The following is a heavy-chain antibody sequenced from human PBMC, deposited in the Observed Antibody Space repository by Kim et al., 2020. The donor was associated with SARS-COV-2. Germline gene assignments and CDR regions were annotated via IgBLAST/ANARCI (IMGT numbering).Heavy chain of an antibody. CDR2: IRSKRYGETT. D-gene: IGHD3-22*01. CDR3: TSGPYYYDSAAYYHDY. Sequence: GGSLRLSCTTSGLNFADYAMNWFRQAPGKGPEWVAFIRSKRYGETTEYAASVKGRFTISRDDSKRIAYLQMNGLKIEDTAIYYCTSGPYYYDSAAYYHDYWGQGTLVTVSS. CDR1: GLNFADYA. V-gene: IGHV3-49*03. J-gene: IGHJ4*02.